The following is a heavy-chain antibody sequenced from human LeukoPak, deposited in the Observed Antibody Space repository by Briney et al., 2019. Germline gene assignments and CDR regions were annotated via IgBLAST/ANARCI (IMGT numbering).Heavy chain of an antibody. CDR3: ARGTLDSGYTYFDY. V-gene: IGHV4-39*02. D-gene: IGHD5-12*01. CDR1: VDSIRSNNYY. Sequence: PEETLSLTCTVSVDSIRSNNYYWGWIRQPPGKGLEWIGRIYDTGSTFYNPSLKIRLIISVDTSKNQFSLKLRSVTAADTAVYYCARGTLDSGYTYFDYWGQGTLVSVSS. J-gene: IGHJ4*02. CDR2: IYDTGST.